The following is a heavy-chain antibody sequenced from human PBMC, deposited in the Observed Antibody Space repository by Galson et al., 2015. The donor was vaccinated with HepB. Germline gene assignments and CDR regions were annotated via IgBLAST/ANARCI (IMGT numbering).Heavy chain of an antibody. Sequence: SLRLSCAASGFTFRSYWMHWVRQAPGKGLVWVSGITSDDSSTIYADSVKGRFITSRDNAKNTLYLYMNSLRAEDTAVYYCAREDPLASFDYWGQGTLVTVSS. CDR3: AREDPLASFDY. J-gene: IGHJ4*02. CDR2: ITSDDSST. CDR1: GFTFRSYW. V-gene: IGHV3-74*01.